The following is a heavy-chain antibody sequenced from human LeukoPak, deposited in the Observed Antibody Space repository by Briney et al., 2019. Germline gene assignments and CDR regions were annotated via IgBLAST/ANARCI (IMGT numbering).Heavy chain of an antibody. CDR3: AKSRVSSWGAIDY. J-gene: IGHJ4*02. CDR2: ISGSGGST. CDR1: GFTFSSYA. Sequence: PGGSLRLSCAASGFTFSSYAMSWVRQAPGKGLEWVSAISGSGGSTYYADSVKGRFTISRDNSKNILYLQMNSLRVEGTAVYYCAKSRVSSWGAIDYWGQGTLLTVSS. V-gene: IGHV3-23*01. D-gene: IGHD6-13*01.